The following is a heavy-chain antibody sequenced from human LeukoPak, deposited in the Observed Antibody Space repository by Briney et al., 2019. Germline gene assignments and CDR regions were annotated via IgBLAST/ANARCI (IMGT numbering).Heavy chain of an antibody. CDR3: ARRSCAGGSCYAY. D-gene: IGHD2-15*01. Sequence: GESLKISCKGSGYTFTNYWIGWVRQIPGKGLEWMGIIYPGDSDTRYSPSFQGQDTISADKSISTAYLQWSSLKASDTAIYYCARRSCAGGSCYAYWGQGTLVTVSS. CDR2: IYPGDSDT. J-gene: IGHJ4*02. V-gene: IGHV5-51*01. CDR1: GYTFTNYW.